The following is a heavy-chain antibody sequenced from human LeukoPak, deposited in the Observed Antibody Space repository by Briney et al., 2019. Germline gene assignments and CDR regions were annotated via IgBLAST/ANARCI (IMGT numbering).Heavy chain of an antibody. J-gene: IGHJ3*02. D-gene: IGHD4-17*01. CDR2: ISAYNGNT. CDR1: GYTFTSYG. V-gene: IGHV1-18*01. CDR3: ARDRPMTTVFRKAFDI. Sequence: ASVKVSCKASGYTFTSYGISWVRQAPGQGREWMGWISAYNGNTNYAQKLQGRVTMTTDTSTSTAYMELRSLRSDDTAVYYCARDRPMTTVFRKAFDIWGQGTMVTVSS.